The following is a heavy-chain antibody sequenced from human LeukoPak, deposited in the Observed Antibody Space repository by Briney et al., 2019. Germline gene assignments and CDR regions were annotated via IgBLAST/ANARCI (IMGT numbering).Heavy chain of an antibody. Sequence: GSSVKVSCKASGGTFSSYAISWVRQAPRQGLEWMGGIIPIFGTANYAQKFQGRVTITADESTSTAYMELSSLRSEDTAVYYCASAYCSSTGCRLYNWFDPWGQGTLVTVSS. CDR2: IIPIFGTA. CDR1: GGTFSSYA. CDR3: ASAYCSSTGCRLYNWFDP. J-gene: IGHJ5*02. V-gene: IGHV1-69*01. D-gene: IGHD2-2*01.